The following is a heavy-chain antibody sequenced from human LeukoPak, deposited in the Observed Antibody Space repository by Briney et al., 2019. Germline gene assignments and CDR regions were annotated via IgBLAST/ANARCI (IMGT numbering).Heavy chain of an antibody. CDR3: ASSSGIAVAVPDY. CDR1: GGSISSYY. J-gene: IGHJ4*02. V-gene: IGHV4-59*12. CDR2: IYYSGST. Sequence: SETLSLTCTVSGGSISSYYWSWIRQPPGKGLEWIGYIYYSGSTNYNPSLKSRVTISVDTSKNQFSLKLSSVTAADTAVYYCASSSGIAVAVPDYWGQGTLVTVSS. D-gene: IGHD6-19*01.